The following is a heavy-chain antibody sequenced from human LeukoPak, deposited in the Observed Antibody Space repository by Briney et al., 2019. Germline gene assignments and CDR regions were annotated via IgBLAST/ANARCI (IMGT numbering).Heavy chain of an antibody. D-gene: IGHD6-13*01. Sequence: GGSLRLSCAASGITFSSYAMHWVRQAPGKGLEWVAVISYDGSNKYYADSVKGRFTISRDNSKNTLYLQMNSLRAEDTAVYYCAREASSSSSWSEGFDYWGQGALVTVSS. V-gene: IGHV3-30*04. J-gene: IGHJ4*02. CDR1: GITFSSYA. CDR2: ISYDGSNK. CDR3: AREASSSSSWSEGFDY.